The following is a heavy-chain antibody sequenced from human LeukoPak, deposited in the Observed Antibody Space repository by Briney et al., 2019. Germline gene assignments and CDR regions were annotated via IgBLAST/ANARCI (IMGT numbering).Heavy chain of an antibody. CDR3: AKDPVHSSSWPLKYFQH. J-gene: IGHJ1*01. Sequence: GGSLRLSCAASGFTFSIYAMSWVRQAPGKGLEWVSSISGSGGGDSTYYADSVKGRFTVSRDSSKNTLYLQMNSLRAEDTAVHYCAKDPVHSSSWPLKYFQHWGQGTLVTVSS. CDR1: GFTFSIYA. CDR2: ISGSGGGDST. V-gene: IGHV3-23*01. D-gene: IGHD6-13*01.